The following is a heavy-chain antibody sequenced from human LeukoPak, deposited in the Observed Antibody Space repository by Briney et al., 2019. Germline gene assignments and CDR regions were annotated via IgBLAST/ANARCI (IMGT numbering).Heavy chain of an antibody. CDR3: ARGDRITGTTGTASDY. D-gene: IGHD1-7*01. Sequence: SETLSLTCAIYGGSSSGYYWSWIRQPPGKGLEWIGEINHSGSTNYNPSLKSRVTISVDTSKNQFSLKLSSVTAADTAVYYCARGDRITGTTGTASDYWGQGTLVTVSS. J-gene: IGHJ4*02. V-gene: IGHV4-34*01. CDR1: GGSSSGYY. CDR2: INHSGST.